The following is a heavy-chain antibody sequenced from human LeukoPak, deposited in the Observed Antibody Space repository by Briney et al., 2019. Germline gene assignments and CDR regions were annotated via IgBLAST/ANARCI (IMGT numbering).Heavy chain of an antibody. CDR2: ISGGST. J-gene: IGHJ4*02. D-gene: IGHD3-9*01. CDR3: ARGHYDVLAASYKWTPDY. CDR1: GFTVSSNE. Sequence: GGSLRLSCAASGFTVSSNEMSWVRQAPGKGLEWVSSISGGSTYYADSVKGRFTTSRDNAKNSLSLQLNSLRVEDTAVYYCARGHYDVLAASYKWTPDYWGQGTLVTVSS. V-gene: IGHV3-38-3*01.